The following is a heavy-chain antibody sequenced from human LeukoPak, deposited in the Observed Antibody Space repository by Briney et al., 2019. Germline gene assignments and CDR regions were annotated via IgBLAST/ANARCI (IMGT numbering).Heavy chain of an antibody. V-gene: IGHV3-23*01. Sequence: GGSLRLSCVASGFTFKNHAMSWVRQAPRQGLERVSAVGGSGVPAYYGASVKGRFSISRDNSKNTLYLQLNSLRSEDTAIYYCARWMNNYSGSGTLASPFDDWGQGTLVTVSS. D-gene: IGHD3-10*01. CDR1: GFTFKNHA. CDR2: VGGSGVPA. CDR3: ARWMNNYSGSGTLASPFDD. J-gene: IGHJ4*02.